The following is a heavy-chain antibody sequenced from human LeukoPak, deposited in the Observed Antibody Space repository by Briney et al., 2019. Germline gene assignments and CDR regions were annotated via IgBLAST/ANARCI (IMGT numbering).Heavy chain of an antibody. J-gene: IGHJ4*02. CDR2: SGGGGHSR. Sequence: PGGALRLSCAASGVTVSSNYMSWGRRAPGEGLEWVSASGGGGHSRCYADSVTGRFTISRDNSKNTLYLQMNSLRAEDTAIYYCAKEREVRGVIKLDSWGQGTLVTVSS. V-gene: IGHV3-23*01. D-gene: IGHD3-10*01. CDR3: AKEREVRGVIKLDS. CDR1: GVTVSSNY.